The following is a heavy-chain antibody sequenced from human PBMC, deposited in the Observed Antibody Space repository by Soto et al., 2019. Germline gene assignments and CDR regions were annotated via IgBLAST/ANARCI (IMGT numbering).Heavy chain of an antibody. CDR2: ISGSGGST. V-gene: IGHV3-23*01. CDR1: GFTFSSYA. D-gene: IGHD3-3*01. CDR3: AKRRDFWSGYPINV. J-gene: IGHJ6*02. Sequence: GGSLRLSCAASGFTFSSYAMSWDRQAPGKGLEWVSAISGSGGSTYYAESVKGRFTISRDNSKNTLYLQMNSLRAEDTAVYYCAKRRDFWSGYPINVWGQGTTVTVS.